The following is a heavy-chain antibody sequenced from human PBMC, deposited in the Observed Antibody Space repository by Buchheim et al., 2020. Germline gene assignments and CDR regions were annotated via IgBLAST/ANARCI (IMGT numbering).Heavy chain of an antibody. D-gene: IGHD7-27*01. CDR1: DFAFSAYA. J-gene: IGHJ6*02. Sequence: HLLDSGGGLVQPGGSLRLSCAASDFAFSAYAMNWVRQAPGKGLEWVSYISSSSNTIYYADSVRGRFTISRDNAKNSLHLQMNSLRDEDTAVYYCATWAFYHGVDVWSQGTT. CDR3: ATWAFYHGVDV. CDR2: ISSSSNTI. V-gene: IGHV3-48*02.